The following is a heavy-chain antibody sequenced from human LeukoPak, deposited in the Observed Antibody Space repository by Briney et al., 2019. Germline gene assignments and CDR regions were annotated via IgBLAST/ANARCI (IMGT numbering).Heavy chain of an antibody. Sequence: GGSLRLSCAASGFTFSSYEMNWVRQAPGKGLEWVSYISSSGSTIYYADSVKGRFTISRDNAKNSLYLQMNSLRAEDTAVYYCARAPYTIFGAMDVWGKGTTVTASS. V-gene: IGHV3-48*03. CDR3: ARAPYTIFGAMDV. CDR1: GFTFSSYE. CDR2: ISSSGSTI. J-gene: IGHJ6*03. D-gene: IGHD3-3*01.